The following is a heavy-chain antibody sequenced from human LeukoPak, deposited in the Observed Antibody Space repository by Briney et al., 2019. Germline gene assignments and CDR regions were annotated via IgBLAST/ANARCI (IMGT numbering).Heavy chain of an antibody. D-gene: IGHD6-13*01. CDR1: GYTFTSYY. CDR3: ARVRIAAALDY. V-gene: IGHV1-46*01. Sequence: ASVKVSCKASGYTFTSYYMHWVRQAPGQGLEWMGIINPSGGSTSYAQKFQGRVTMTRDTSTSTVYLELSSLRSEDTAVYYCARVRIAAALDYWGQGTLVTVSS. CDR2: INPSGGST. J-gene: IGHJ4*02.